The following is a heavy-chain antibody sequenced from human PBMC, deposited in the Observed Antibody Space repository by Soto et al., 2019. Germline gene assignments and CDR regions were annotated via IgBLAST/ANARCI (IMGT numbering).Heavy chain of an antibody. D-gene: IGHD3-22*01. CDR2: IYSTGST. Sequence: QVQLQESGPGLVKPSETLSLTCTVSGDSIRNFYWSWVRQPAGKGLEWVGRIYSTGSTHYNPSLISRVTMSVDTSKNEISLKLRSVTAADTAVYYCAKESDSSGYYSTEIWYFELWGRGTLVTVSS. CDR3: AKESDSSGYYSTEIWYFEL. CDR1: GDSIRNFY. J-gene: IGHJ2*01. V-gene: IGHV4-4*07.